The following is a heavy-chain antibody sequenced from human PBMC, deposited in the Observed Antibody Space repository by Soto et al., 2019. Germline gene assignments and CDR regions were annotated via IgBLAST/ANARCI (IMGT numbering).Heavy chain of an antibody. Sequence: SQTLSLTCAISGDSVSSNSAVWNWIRQSPSRGREWLGRTYYRSKWYNDYAVSVKSRITINPHTSKNQFSLQLHSVTPEDTAVYYCARDHVNPTVTIFNYYCYYMDVWGQGTTVTVSS. CDR1: GDSVSSNSAV. D-gene: IGHD4-17*01. V-gene: IGHV6-1*01. CDR3: ARDHVNPTVTIFNYYCYYMDV. J-gene: IGHJ6*03. CDR2: TYYRSKWYN.